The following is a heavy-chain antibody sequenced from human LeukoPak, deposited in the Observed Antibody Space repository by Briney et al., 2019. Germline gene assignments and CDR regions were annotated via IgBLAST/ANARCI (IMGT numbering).Heavy chain of an antibody. V-gene: IGHV4-39*07. Sequence: SETLSLTCTVSGGSISSSSYYWGWIRQPPGKGLEWIGSIYYSGSTYYNPSLKSRVTISVDTSKNQFSLKLSSVTAADTAVYYCARDTYDFWSGTPRGRWFDPWGQGTLVTVSS. D-gene: IGHD3-3*01. CDR1: GGSISSSSYY. CDR3: ARDTYDFWSGTPRGRWFDP. CDR2: IYYSGST. J-gene: IGHJ5*02.